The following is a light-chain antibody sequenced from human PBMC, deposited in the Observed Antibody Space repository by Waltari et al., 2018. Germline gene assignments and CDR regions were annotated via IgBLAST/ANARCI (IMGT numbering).Light chain of an antibody. J-gene: IGLJ2*01. CDR1: PSTLAEHT. CDR3: AAWDDSLNGVL. V-gene: IGLV1-44*01. CDR2: SNK. Sequence: QSVLTHPPSASGTPRQGFILSCSGPPSTLAEHTLPWYQQLPGTAPKLLIYSNKQRPSGVPDRFSGSKSGTSASLAISGLRSEDEADYHCAAWDDSLNGVLFGGGTKLTVL.